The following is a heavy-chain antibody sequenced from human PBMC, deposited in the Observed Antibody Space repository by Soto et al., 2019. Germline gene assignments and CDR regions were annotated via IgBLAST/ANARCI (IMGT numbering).Heavy chain of an antibody. Sequence: SETLSLTCTVSGGSVSSGSYYWSWIRQPPGKGLEWIGYIYYSGSTNYNPSLKSRVTISVDTSKNQFSLKLSSVTAADTAVYYCASSIVGASYFDYWGQGTLVTVSS. CDR3: ASSIVGASYFDY. CDR1: GGSVSSGSYY. V-gene: IGHV4-61*01. D-gene: IGHD1-26*01. CDR2: IYYSGST. J-gene: IGHJ4*02.